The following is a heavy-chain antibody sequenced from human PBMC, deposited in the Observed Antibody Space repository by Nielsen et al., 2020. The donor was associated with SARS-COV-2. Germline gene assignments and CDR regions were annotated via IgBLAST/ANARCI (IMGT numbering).Heavy chain of an antibody. CDR3: ARRSSSWLFDP. Sequence: GGSLRLSCKGSGYSFTSYWIGWVRQMPGKGLEWMGIIYPGDSDTRYSPSFQGQVTISADKSISTAYLQWSSLKASDTAMYYCARRSSSWLFDPWGQGTLVTVSS. CDR1: GYSFTSYW. CDR2: IYPGDSDT. J-gene: IGHJ5*02. D-gene: IGHD6-13*01. V-gene: IGHV5-51*01.